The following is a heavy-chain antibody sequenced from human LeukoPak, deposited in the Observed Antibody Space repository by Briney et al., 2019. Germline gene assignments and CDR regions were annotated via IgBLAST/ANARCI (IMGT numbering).Heavy chain of an antibody. CDR1: GYTFTGYY. CDR3: EILHDYGVNDAFDI. J-gene: IGHJ3*02. D-gene: IGHD4-23*01. Sequence: ASVKVSCKASGYTFTGYYMHWVRQAPGQGLEWMGRINPNSGGTNYAQKFQGRVTMTRDTSISTAYMELSRLRSDDTAVYYCEILHDYGVNDAFDIWGQGTMVTVSS. V-gene: IGHV1-2*06. CDR2: INPNSGGT.